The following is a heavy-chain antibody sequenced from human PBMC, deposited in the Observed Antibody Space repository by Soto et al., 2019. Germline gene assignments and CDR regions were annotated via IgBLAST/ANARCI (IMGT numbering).Heavy chain of an antibody. CDR2: ISGSGSST. J-gene: IGHJ4*02. CDR3: ARGXWVGSSTSCYXE. CDR1: GFTFSSYA. Sequence: GGSLILSCAASGFTFSSYAMSWVRQAPGKGLEWVSGISGSGSSTYYADSVKGRFTISRDNSKNTLYLQMNSLRAEDTAVYYCARGXWVGSSTSCYXEWGQGTLVXVSS. V-gene: IGHV3-23*01. D-gene: IGHD2-2*02.